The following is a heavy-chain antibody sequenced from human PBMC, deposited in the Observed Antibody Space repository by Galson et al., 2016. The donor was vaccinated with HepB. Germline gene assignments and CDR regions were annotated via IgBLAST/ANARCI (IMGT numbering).Heavy chain of an antibody. V-gene: IGHV1-69*13. D-gene: IGHD6-19*01. CDR1: GGAFSNYA. Sequence: SVKVSCKASGGAFSNYAISWLRQAPGQGLEWMGGIIPIFGTANYAQKFQGRVTITADESTSTAYMELSSLRSEDTAMYYCARDLDSSGWHLDYWGQGTLVTVSS. J-gene: IGHJ4*02. CDR3: ARDLDSSGWHLDY. CDR2: IIPIFGTA.